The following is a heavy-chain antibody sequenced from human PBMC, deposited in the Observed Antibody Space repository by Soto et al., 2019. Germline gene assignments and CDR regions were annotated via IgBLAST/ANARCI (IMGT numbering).Heavy chain of an antibody. CDR2: IRSKANSYAT. CDR3: TRPFLGATAYYYGMDV. CDR1: GFTFSGSA. J-gene: IGHJ6*02. D-gene: IGHD1-26*01. V-gene: IGHV3-73*01. Sequence: GGSLRLSCAASGFTFSGSAMHWVRQASGKGLEWVGRIRSKANSYATAYAASVKGRFTISRDDSKNTAYLQMNSLKTEDTAVYYCTRPFLGATAYYYGMDVWGQGTTVTVSS.